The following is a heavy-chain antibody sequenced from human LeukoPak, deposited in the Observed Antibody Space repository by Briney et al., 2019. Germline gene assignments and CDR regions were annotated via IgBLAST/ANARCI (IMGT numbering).Heavy chain of an antibody. CDR2: ISSSSSTI. CDR3: SGHGSSSY. V-gene: IGHV3-48*01. CDR1: GFTFSSYS. J-gene: IGHJ4*02. D-gene: IGHD6-13*01. Sequence: GGSLSLSCVASGFTFSSYSMKWVRQAPGKGLEWVSYISSSSSTIYYADSVKGRFTISRDNAKNSLYLQMNSLRAEDTALYYASGHGSSSYWGQGTLVAVSS.